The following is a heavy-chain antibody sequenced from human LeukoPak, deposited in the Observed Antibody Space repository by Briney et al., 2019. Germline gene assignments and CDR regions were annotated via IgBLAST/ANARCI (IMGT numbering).Heavy chain of an antibody. Sequence: GGSLRLSCAASGFNFNNFGMHWVRQAPGKGLEWVATVSYDGSQKYYADSLKGRFTISKDNSKNTLSLQMNSLRAEDTAVYYCARLLPSLNYMDVWGKGTTVTVSS. CDR3: ARLLPSLNYMDV. J-gene: IGHJ6*03. CDR1: GFNFNNFG. V-gene: IGHV3-30*03. CDR2: VSYDGSQK.